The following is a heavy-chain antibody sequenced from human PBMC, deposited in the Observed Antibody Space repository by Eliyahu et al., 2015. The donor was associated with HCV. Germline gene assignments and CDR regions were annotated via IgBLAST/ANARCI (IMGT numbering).Heavy chain of an antibody. V-gene: IGHV4-59*01. CDR3: ASGGGGIAVAGTGGWFDP. CDR2: IHYRGST. J-gene: IGHJ5*02. Sequence: QVQLQESGPGLVKPSETLSLTCTVPGGSITTYYWSWIRQPPGKGLEWIGYIHYRGSTNYNPSLKSRVTISVDTSKNQFSLNLTXVTAADTAVYYCASGGGGIAVAGTGGWFDPWGQGTLVTVSS. D-gene: IGHD6-19*01. CDR1: GGSITTYY.